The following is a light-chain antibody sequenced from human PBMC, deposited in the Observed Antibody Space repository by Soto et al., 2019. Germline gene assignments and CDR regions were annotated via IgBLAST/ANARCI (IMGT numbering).Light chain of an antibody. CDR1: SSDVGGYNY. CDR3: SSYTSSSAPFV. J-gene: IGLJ1*01. Sequence: SALTQPASVSGSPGQSISISCTGTSSDVGGYNYVSWYQQHPGEAPKLMIYDVSTRPSGVSYRFSGSKSGNTASLTISGLQAEDEADYYCSSYTSSSAPFVFGTGTKVTVL. V-gene: IGLV2-14*01. CDR2: DVS.